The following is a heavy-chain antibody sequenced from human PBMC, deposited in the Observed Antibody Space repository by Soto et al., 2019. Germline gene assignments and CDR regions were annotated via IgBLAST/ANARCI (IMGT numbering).Heavy chain of an antibody. CDR3: ARGSGDSSGYYYAQYFQH. V-gene: IGHV1-46*01. J-gene: IGHJ1*01. Sequence: ASVKVSCKASGYIFTNFYMHWVRQAPGQGLEWVGIINPSGGSADYAQKFQGRVTMTRDTSTSTVYMELSSLRSEDTAVYYCARGSGDSSGYYYAQYFQHWGQGTLVTISS. D-gene: IGHD3-22*01. CDR1: GYIFTNFY. CDR2: INPSGGSA.